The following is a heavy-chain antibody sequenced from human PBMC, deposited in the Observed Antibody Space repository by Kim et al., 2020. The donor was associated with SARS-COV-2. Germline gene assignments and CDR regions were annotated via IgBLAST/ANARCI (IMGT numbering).Heavy chain of an antibody. D-gene: IGHD2-21*02. Sequence: ASVKVSCKASGYTFTSNHMHWVRLAPGQGLEWMGMITPSGGSTNYAQKFQGSVTMTRDTSTSTVYMELSSLRSEDTAVYYCARDREGDWTFDYWGQGTLVTVSP. CDR3: ARDREGDWTFDY. V-gene: IGHV1-46*01. CDR1: GYTFTSNH. CDR2: ITPSGGST. J-gene: IGHJ4*02.